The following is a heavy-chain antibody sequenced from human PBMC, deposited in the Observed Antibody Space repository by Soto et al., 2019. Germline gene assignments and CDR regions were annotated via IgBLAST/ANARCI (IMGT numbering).Heavy chain of an antibody. Sequence: EVQLVESGGGLVQPGGSLRLSCAASGFTFSSYSMNWVRQAPGKGLEWVSYISSSSSTIYYADSVKGRFTISRDNAKNSLYLQMNSLRAEDTAVYYCARVHGDYPAPHWYFDLWGRGTLSLSPQ. CDR1: GFTFSSYS. J-gene: IGHJ2*01. V-gene: IGHV3-48*01. CDR2: ISSSSSTI. D-gene: IGHD4-17*01. CDR3: ARVHGDYPAPHWYFDL.